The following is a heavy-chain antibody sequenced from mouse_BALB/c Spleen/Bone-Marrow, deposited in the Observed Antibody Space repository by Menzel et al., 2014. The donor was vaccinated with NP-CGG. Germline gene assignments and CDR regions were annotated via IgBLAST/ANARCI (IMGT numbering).Heavy chain of an antibody. D-gene: IGHD1-1*01. V-gene: IGHV1-4*02. CDR3: AREGTYYAYFDS. Sequence: VQLQQSAAELARPGASVKLSCKASGYIFTSYTIQWIKQRPGQGLEWIGYINPSIGYTEYNQKFKDKTTLTADTSSSTTYMQLSSLTSEDSAVYYCAREGTYYAYFDSWGQGSTLTVSS. CDR1: GYIFTSYT. CDR2: INPSIGYT. J-gene: IGHJ2*01.